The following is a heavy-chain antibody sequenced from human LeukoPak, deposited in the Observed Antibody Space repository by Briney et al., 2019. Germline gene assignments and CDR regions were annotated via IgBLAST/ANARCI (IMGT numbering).Heavy chain of an antibody. V-gene: IGHV1-18*01. CDR3: ARVPSRGWPYNWFDP. CDR2: ISAYNGNT. Sequence: GASEKVSCKASGYTFTSYGISWVRQAPGQGLEWMGWISAYNGNTNYAQKLQGRVTMTTDTSTSTAYMELRSLRSDDTAVYYCARVPSRGWPYNWFDPWGQGTLVTVSS. J-gene: IGHJ5*02. D-gene: IGHD6-19*01. CDR1: GYTFTSYG.